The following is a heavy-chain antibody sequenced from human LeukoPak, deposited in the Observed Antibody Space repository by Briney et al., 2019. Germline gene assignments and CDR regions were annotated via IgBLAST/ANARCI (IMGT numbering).Heavy chain of an antibody. J-gene: IGHJ6*03. Sequence: GGSLRLSCAASGFTFSSYGMSWVRQAPGKGLEWVSAISGSGGSTYYADSVKGRFTISRDNSKNTLYLQMNSLRAEDTAVYYCAKDSHYSYGGPNYMDVWGKGTTVTISS. CDR2: ISGSGGST. CDR1: GFTFSSYG. D-gene: IGHD5-18*01. CDR3: AKDSHYSYGGPNYMDV. V-gene: IGHV3-23*01.